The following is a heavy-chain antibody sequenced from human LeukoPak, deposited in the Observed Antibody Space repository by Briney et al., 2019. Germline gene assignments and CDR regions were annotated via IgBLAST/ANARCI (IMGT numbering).Heavy chain of an antibody. CDR2: ISGSGGST. CDR1: GFTFSGYA. CDR3: AKSQNYIGAAGVLGY. D-gene: IGHD6-13*01. V-gene: IGHV3-23*01. J-gene: IGHJ4*02. Sequence: GGSLRLSCAASGFTFSGYAMSWVRQAPGKGLEWVSAISGSGGSTYYADSVKGRFTISRDNSKNTLYLQMNSLRAEDTAVYYCAKSQNYIGAAGVLGYWGQGTLVTVSS.